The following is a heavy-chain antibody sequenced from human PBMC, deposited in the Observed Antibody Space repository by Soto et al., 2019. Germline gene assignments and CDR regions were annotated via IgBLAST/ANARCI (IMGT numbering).Heavy chain of an antibody. D-gene: IGHD4-17*01. CDR2: ISGSGGST. CDR3: AKRTVGWYFDL. Sequence: EVQLLESGGGLVQPGGSLRLSCAASGFTFSSYAMSWVRQAPGKGLEWVSAISGSGGSTYYADSVKGRFTISRDNSQNRLYLQMISLRAEDAAVYYCAKRTVGWYFDLWGRGTLVTVSS. V-gene: IGHV3-23*01. CDR1: GFTFSSYA. J-gene: IGHJ2*01.